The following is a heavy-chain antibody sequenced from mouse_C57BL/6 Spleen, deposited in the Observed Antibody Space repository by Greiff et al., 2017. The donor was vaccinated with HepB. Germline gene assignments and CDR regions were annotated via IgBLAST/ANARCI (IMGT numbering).Heavy chain of an antibody. D-gene: IGHD2-1*01. J-gene: IGHJ3*01. CDR3: ARSGGNYGWFAY. Sequence: VQLKESGAELVMPGASVKLSCKASGYTFTSYWMHWVKQRPGQGLEWIGEIDPSDSYTNYNQKFKGKSTLTVDKSSSTAYMQLSSLTSEDSAVYYCARSGGNYGWFAYWGQGTLVTVSA. V-gene: IGHV1-69*01. CDR1: GYTFTSYW. CDR2: IDPSDSYT.